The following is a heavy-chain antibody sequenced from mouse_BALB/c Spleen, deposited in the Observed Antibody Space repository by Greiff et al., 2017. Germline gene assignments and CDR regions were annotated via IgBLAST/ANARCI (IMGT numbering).Heavy chain of an antibody. Sequence: QVQLQQSGAELARPGASVKLSCKASGYTFTSYWMQWVKQRPGQGLEWIGAIYPGDGDTRYTQKFKGKATLTADKSSSTAYMQLSSLASEDSAVYFCARHGSYGNYVFAYWGQGTLVTVSA. CDR2: IYPGDGDT. CDR1: GYTFTSYW. V-gene: IGHV1-87*01. CDR3: ARHGSYGNYVFAY. D-gene: IGHD2-10*02. J-gene: IGHJ3*01.